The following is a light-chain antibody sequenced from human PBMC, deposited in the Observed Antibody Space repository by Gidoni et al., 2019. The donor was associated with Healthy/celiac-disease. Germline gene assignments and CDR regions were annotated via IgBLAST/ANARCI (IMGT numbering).Light chain of an antibody. CDR2: EVS. J-gene: IGKJ1*01. V-gene: IGKV2D-29*01. CDR3: MQSRQLPGWT. CDR1: QRLLHSDRKTY. Sequence: DLVMTQTPLSLSVTPGQPASISCKSSQRLLHSDRKTYLYWYLHKPGQPPQLLIDEVSNRFSGVQDRLSGSGSGTDVTLKISRVEAEDVGVYYCMQSRQLPGWTFGQGTKVEIK.